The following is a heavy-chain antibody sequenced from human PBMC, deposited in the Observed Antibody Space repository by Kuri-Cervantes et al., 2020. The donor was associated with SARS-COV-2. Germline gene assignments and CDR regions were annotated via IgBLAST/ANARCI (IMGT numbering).Heavy chain of an antibody. V-gene: IGHV3-48*03. CDR3: ARDGLGYCSSTSCYKGY. CDR1: GFTFSSYE. D-gene: IGHD2-2*02. J-gene: IGHJ4*02. Sequence: GESLKISCAASGFTFSSYEMNWVRQAPGKGLEWVSYISSSSSTIYYADSVKGRFTISRDNAKNSLYLQMNSLRAEDTAVYYCARDGLGYCSSTSCYKGYWGQGTLVTVSS. CDR2: ISSSSSTI.